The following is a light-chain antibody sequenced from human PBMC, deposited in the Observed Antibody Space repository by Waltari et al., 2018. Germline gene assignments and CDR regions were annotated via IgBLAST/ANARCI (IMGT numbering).Light chain of an antibody. J-gene: IGLJ3*02. Sequence: QSALTQPRSVSGSPGQSVIISCTGTSSDVGAYNYVSWYQQHPGKAPKLMIYDVSKRPSGVPDRCSGSKSGNTASLTISGLQAEDEADYYCCSYAGSYTWVFGGGTKLTVL. V-gene: IGLV2-11*01. CDR2: DVS. CDR1: SSDVGAYNY. CDR3: CSYAGSYTWV.